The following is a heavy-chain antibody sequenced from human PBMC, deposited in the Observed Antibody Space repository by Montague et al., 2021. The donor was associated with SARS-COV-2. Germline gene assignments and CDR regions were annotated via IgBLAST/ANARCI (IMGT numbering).Heavy chain of an antibody. D-gene: IGHD3-10*01. V-gene: IGHV6-1*01. Sequence: CAISGDSVSSNSATWNWVRQSPSRGPEWLGRTYYRSKWYNDYAVSVRGRVTINPDTSKNQFSLQLNSVTPEDTAIYYCTSRREGNYNVMDVWGQGTTVTVSS. CDR3: TSRREGNYNVMDV. CDR1: GDSVSSNSAT. J-gene: IGHJ6*02. CDR2: TYYRSKWYN.